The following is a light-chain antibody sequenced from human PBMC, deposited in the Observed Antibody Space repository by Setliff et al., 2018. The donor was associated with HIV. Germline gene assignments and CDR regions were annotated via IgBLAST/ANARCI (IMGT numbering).Light chain of an antibody. J-gene: IGKJ4*01. Sequence: DIVLTQSPATLSLSPGERATLSCRASQSVGSSLAWYQQKPGQAPRLLIYDASNRATGIPARFSGSGSGTDFTLTISSLETEDFAVYYCQERSDWPPTFGGGTKVDIK. CDR2: DAS. V-gene: IGKV3-11*01. CDR1: QSVGSS. CDR3: QERSDWPPT.